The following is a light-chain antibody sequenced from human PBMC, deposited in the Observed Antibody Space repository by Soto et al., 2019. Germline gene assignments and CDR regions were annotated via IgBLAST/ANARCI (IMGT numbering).Light chain of an antibody. J-gene: IGLJ1*01. CDR3: AAWDDRLMGV. CDR2: SNA. Sequence: QSVLTQPPSVSGTPGQTVTITCSGSSTNIGSSSVKWYQQFPGAAPKLLIYSNALQPSGIPNRFSGSKSGTSASLAISGLQPEDEADYYCAAWDDRLMGVFGPGTKVTVL. V-gene: IGLV1-44*01. CDR1: STNIGSSS.